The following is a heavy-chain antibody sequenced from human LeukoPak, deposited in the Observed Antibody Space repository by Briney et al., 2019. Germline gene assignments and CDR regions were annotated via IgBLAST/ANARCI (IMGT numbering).Heavy chain of an antibody. J-gene: IGHJ5*02. CDR2: IYYSGST. Sequence: SETLSLTCTVSGGSISSSSYYWGWIRQPPGKGLEWIGSIYYSGSTYYNPSLKSRVTISVDTSKNQLSLKLSSVTAADTAVYYCAMRGFRNWFDPWGQGTLVTVSS. D-gene: IGHD3-10*01. V-gene: IGHV4-39*01. CDR3: AMRGFRNWFDP. CDR1: GGSISSSSYY.